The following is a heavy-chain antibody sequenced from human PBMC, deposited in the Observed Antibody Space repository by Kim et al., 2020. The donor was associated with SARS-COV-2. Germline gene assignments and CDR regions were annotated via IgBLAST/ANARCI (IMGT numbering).Heavy chain of an antibody. CDR3: ARHATSGIYYGMDV. Sequence: TPPHSSRLTISADKSKNQFSLTLGSVTAADTAVYYCARHATSGIYYGMDVWGQGTTVTVSS. J-gene: IGHJ6*02. V-gene: IGHV4-59*08. D-gene: IGHD1-26*01.